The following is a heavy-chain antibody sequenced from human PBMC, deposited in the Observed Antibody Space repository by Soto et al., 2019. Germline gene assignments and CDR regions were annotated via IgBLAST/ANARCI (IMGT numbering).Heavy chain of an antibody. J-gene: IGHJ4*02. CDR2: IYYSGST. Sequence: SETLSLTCTVSGGSISSSSYYWCCIRQPPGKGLEWIGSIYYSGSTYYNPSLKSRVTISVDTSKNQFSLRLSSVTAADTAVYYCARQVWTAAYTCFDYWGQGTLVTVSS. V-gene: IGHV4-39*01. D-gene: IGHD3-16*01. CDR1: GGSISSSSYY. CDR3: ARQVWTAAYTCFDY.